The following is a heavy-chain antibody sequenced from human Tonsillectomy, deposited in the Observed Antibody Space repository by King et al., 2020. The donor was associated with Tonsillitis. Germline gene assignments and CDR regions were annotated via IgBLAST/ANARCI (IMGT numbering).Heavy chain of an antibody. D-gene: IGHD3-16*01. CDR1: GGSFSGYY. CDR2: INHSGST. V-gene: IGHV4-34*01. J-gene: IGHJ3*02. Sequence: VQLQQWGAGLLKPSETLSLTCAVYGGSFSGYYWSWIRQSPGKGLEWIGEINHSGSTNYNPSLKSRVTISVDTSQNHFSLKQSSVTAADTAVYYCARGGYTYAYRNDAFDIWGQGTMVTVSS. CDR3: ARGGYTYAYRNDAFDI.